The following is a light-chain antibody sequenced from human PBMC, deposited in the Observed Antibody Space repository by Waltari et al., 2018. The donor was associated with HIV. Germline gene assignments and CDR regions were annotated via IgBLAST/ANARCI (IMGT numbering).Light chain of an antibody. CDR3: SSYAGSNNYVV. CDR2: EVT. Sequence: QSALTQPPSASGSPGQPVTIACTGTSSDVGGYNYVSWYQQYPGKAPKLMIYEVTKLPSGVPDRFSGSKSGNTASLTVSGLQAEDEADYYCSSYAGSNNYVVFGGGTRLTVL. CDR1: SSDVGGYNY. V-gene: IGLV2-8*01. J-gene: IGLJ2*01.